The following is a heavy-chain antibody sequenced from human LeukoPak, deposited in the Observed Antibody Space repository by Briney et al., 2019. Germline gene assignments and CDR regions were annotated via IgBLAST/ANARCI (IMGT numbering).Heavy chain of an antibody. J-gene: IGHJ4*02. CDR1: GFTFSSYS. CDR2: ISGSGGST. CDR3: AKDLEYQLPPDY. D-gene: IGHD2-2*01. Sequence: GGSLRLSCAASGFTFSSYSMNWVRQAPGKGLEWVSAISGSGGSTYYADSVKGRFTISRDNSKNTLYLQMNSLRAEDTAVYYCAKDLEYQLPPDYWGQGTLVTVSS. V-gene: IGHV3-23*01.